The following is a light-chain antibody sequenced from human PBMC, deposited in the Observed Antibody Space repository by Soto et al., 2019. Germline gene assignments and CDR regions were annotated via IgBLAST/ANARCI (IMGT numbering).Light chain of an antibody. J-gene: IGLJ1*01. CDR3: TSYAGSNNRGV. CDR2: EVS. Sequence: QSALTQPPSASGSPGQSVTISCTRTSSDIGGYNYISWYQHHPGKAPKLMIYEVSQRPSGVPDRFSGSKSGNTASLTVSGLQAEDEADYYCTSYAGSNNRGVFGSGTKLTVL. V-gene: IGLV2-8*01. CDR1: SSDIGGYNY.